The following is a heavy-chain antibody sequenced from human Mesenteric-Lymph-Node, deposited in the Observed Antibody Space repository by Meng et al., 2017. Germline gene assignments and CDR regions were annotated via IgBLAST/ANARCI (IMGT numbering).Heavy chain of an antibody. CDR2: IYYSGST. CDR3: ARNYYFDY. Sequence: QVPLQQWGAGLLKPSETLSLTCAVYGGSFSGYYWGWVRQHPGKGLEWIGYIYYSGSTYYNPSLKSRVTISVDTSKNQFSLKLSSVTAADTAVYYCARNYYFDYWGQGTLVTVSS. CDR1: GGSFSGYY. J-gene: IGHJ4*02. V-gene: IGHV4-34*02.